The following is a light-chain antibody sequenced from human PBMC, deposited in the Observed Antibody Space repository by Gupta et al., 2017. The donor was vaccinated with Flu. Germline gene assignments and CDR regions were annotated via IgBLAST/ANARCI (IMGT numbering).Light chain of an antibody. J-gene: IGLJ1*01. CDR2: EVT. CDR3: SSYASSDTFV. Sequence: QSALTQLPSASGSPGQSVTISCTGTSSDVGIYNYVSWYQQLPGKAPKLIIYEVTKRPSGVPDRFSGSKSGNTASLTVSGLQAEDEAAYYCSSYASSDTFVFGTGTEVTVL. V-gene: IGLV2-8*01. CDR1: SSDVGIYNY.